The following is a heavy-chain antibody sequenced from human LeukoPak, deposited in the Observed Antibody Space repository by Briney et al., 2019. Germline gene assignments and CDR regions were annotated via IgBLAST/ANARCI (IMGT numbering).Heavy chain of an antibody. J-gene: IGHJ4*02. V-gene: IGHV4-59*01. Sequence: SETLSLTCTVSGGSISSYYWSWLRQPPGKGLEWIGYIYYSGSTNYNPSLKSRVTISVDTSKNQFSLKLSSVTAADTAVYYCARARSSAIHDYWGQGTLVTVSS. D-gene: IGHD2-21*01. CDR3: ARARSSAIHDY. CDR2: IYYSGST. CDR1: GGSISSYY.